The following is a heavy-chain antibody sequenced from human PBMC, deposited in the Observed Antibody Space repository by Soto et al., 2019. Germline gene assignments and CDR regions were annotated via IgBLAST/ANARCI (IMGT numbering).Heavy chain of an antibody. Sequence: QVQLVESGGGVVQPGRSLRLSCAASGFTFSSYGMHWVRQAPGKGLEWVAVISYDGSNKYYADSVKGRFTISRDNSKNTLYLQMNSLRAEDTAVYYCAQESSTHDAFDIWGQGTMVTVSS. D-gene: IGHD3-3*02. CDR1: GFTFSSYG. J-gene: IGHJ3*02. CDR2: ISYDGSNK. CDR3: AQESSTHDAFDI. V-gene: IGHV3-30*18.